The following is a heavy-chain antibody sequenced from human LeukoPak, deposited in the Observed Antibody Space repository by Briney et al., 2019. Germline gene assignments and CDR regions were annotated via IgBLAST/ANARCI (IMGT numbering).Heavy chain of an antibody. J-gene: IGHJ6*03. CDR1: GFTFSSYG. V-gene: IGHV3-23*01. Sequence: GGTLRLSCAASGFTFSSYGMSWVRQAPGKGLEWVSTISRSGDSTFYADSVKGRFTISRDNSKNTLYLQMNSLRAEDTAVYYCANSADRYYYYYYMDVWGKGTTVTISS. D-gene: IGHD1-26*01. CDR3: ANSADRYYYYYYMDV. CDR2: ISRSGDST.